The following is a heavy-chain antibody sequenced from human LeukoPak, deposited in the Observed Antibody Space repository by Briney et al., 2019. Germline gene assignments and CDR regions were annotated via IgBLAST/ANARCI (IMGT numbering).Heavy chain of an antibody. D-gene: IGHD6-19*01. CDR2: WRYDGSP. J-gene: IGHJ4*02. CDR1: GGSISGRY. CDR3: VVTQKWLAFDY. Sequence: SETLSLTCAVTGGSISGRYWSWIRQPPGKGLEWIANWRYDGSPNYTPSLESRATISLDTSKNQFSLRLTSVTAADTAVYYCVVTQKWLAFDYWGQGILVTVSS. V-gene: IGHV4-59*08.